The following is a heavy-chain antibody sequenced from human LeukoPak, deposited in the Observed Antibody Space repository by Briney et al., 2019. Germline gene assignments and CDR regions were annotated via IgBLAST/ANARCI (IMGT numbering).Heavy chain of an antibody. CDR1: GFTFSTYT. Sequence: GGSLRLSCAASGFTFSTYTMHWVRQAPGKGLEWVAVVSNDGNIKFYVDSVKGRFTISRDNAKNSLYLQMNSLRAEDTALYYCARFVVVTATKYYFDYWGQGTLVTVSS. CDR2: VSNDGNIK. V-gene: IGHV3-30-3*01. CDR3: ARFVVVTATKYYFDY. D-gene: IGHD2-21*02. J-gene: IGHJ4*02.